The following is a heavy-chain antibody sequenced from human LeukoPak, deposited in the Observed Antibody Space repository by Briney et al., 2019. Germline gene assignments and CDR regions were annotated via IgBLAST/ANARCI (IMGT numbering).Heavy chain of an antibody. CDR3: VSPRYHFDWPHGY. CDR1: GFTFSNAW. V-gene: IGHV3-7*01. J-gene: IGHJ4*02. Sequence: GGSLRLSCAASGFTFSNAWMSWVRQAPGKGLEWVANIKQDGSEKYYVDSVKGRFTISRDNAKNSLYLQMNSLRAEDTAVYYCVSPRYHFDWPHGYWGQGTLVTVSS. CDR2: IKQDGSEK. D-gene: IGHD3-9*01.